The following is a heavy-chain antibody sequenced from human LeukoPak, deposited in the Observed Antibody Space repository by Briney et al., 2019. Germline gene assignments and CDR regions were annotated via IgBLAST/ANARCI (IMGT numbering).Heavy chain of an antibody. CDR3: ARDDGNGYYASPFDY. D-gene: IGHD4-17*01. CDR1: GGSISSSSYY. CDR2: IYYSGST. Sequence: PSETLSLTCTVSGGSISSSSYYWGWIRQPPGKGLEWIGSIYYSGSTYYNPSLKSRVTISVDTSKNQFSLKLSSVTAADTAVYYCARDDGNGYYASPFDYWGQGTLVTVSS. V-gene: IGHV4-39*07. J-gene: IGHJ4*02.